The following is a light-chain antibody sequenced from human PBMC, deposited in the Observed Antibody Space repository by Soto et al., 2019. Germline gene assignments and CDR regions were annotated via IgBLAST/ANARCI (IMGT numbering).Light chain of an antibody. V-gene: IGKV1-39*01. CDR2: AAS. J-gene: IGKJ5*01. CDR3: QQSYSTPIT. CDR1: QSISSW. Sequence: DIQMSQSPSTLSASVGDRVTITCRASQSISSWLAWYQQTPGKAPKLXIYAASSLQSGVPSRFSGSGSGTDFTLTISSLQPEDFETDYCQQSYSTPITFGQGTRLEIK.